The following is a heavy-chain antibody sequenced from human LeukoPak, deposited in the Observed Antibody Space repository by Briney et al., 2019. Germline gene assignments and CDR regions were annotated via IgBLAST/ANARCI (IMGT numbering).Heavy chain of an antibody. V-gene: IGHV4-59*01. J-gene: IGHJ4*02. Sequence: SETLSLTCTVSGGSISSYYWGWIRQPPGKGLEWIGYIYYNRNNTYTPSLKSRVTISVDKSKNQFSLKLSSATAADTAVYYCARGVGDYWGQGTLVTVSS. CDR3: ARGVGDY. CDR1: GGSISSYY. CDR2: IYYNRNN.